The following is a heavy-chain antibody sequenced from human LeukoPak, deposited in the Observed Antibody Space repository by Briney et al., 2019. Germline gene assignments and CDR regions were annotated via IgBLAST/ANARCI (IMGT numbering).Heavy chain of an antibody. D-gene: IGHD5-24*01. CDR2: IYYSGST. CDR1: GGSISSYY. V-gene: IGHV4-59*08. J-gene: IGHJ2*01. CDR3: ARLESRDGCNRWYFDL. Sequence: SETLSLTCTVSGGSISSYYWSWIRQPPGKGLEWIGYIYYSGSTNYNPSLKSRVTISVDTSKNQFSLKLSSVTAADTAVYYCARLESRDGCNRWYFDLWGRGTLVTVSS.